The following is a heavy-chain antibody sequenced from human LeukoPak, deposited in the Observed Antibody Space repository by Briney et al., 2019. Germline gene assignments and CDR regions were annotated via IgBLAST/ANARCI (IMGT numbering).Heavy chain of an antibody. CDR3: ARESAYDYVWGSYPKNYFDC. CDR2: IYTSGST. CDR1: GGSISSGSYY. D-gene: IGHD3-16*02. V-gene: IGHV4-61*02. Sequence: SQTLSLTCTVSGGSISSGSYYWSWIRQPAGKGREWIGRIYTSGSTNYNPSLKSRVTISVDTSKNQFSLKLSSVTAADTAMYYCARESAYDYVWGSYPKNYFDCWGQGTLVTVSS. J-gene: IGHJ4*02.